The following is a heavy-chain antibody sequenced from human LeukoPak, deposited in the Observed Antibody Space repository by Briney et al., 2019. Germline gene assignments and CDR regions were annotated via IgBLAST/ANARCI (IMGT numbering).Heavy chain of an antibody. CDR1: GGTFSSYS. V-gene: IGHV3-21*01. Sequence: GGSLRLSCAASGGTFSSYSMNWVRQAPGKGLEWVASISSSSSYIYYADSMKGPFTLSRDHVQNSLYLQMNRLRPHDPAVYYCARAGGGTGPRTYRSGSYWFAYWGQGTLVTVSS. CDR3: ARAGGGTGPRTYRSGSYWFAY. D-gene: IGHD3-10*01. J-gene: IGHJ4*02. CDR2: ISSSSSYI.